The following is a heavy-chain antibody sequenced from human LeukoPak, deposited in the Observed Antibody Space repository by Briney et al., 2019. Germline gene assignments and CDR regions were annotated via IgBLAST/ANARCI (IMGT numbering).Heavy chain of an antibody. CDR1: GGTFSSYT. Sequence: SVKVSCKASGGTFSSYTISWVRQAPGQGLEWMGRIIPILGIANYAQKFQGRVTITTDESTSTAYMELSSLRSEDTAVYYCARVVLSSGWFTDYWGQGTLVTVSS. CDR3: ARVVLSSGWFTDY. V-gene: IGHV1-69*16. J-gene: IGHJ4*02. CDR2: IIPILGIA. D-gene: IGHD6-19*01.